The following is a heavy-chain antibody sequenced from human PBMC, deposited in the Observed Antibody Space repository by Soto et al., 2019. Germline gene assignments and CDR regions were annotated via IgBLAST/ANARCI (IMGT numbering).Heavy chain of an antibody. CDR1: GFTFSSYA. V-gene: IGHV3-23*01. Sequence: GGSLRLSCAASGFTFSSYAMTWVRQVPGKGLEWVSSISRGGNSTYSADSVRGRFTISRDNSKNTLYLQMNSLRAEDTAVYYCAKDAKILDWLPTSYYFDFWGQGALVTVSS. J-gene: IGHJ4*02. CDR2: ISRGGNST. CDR3: AKDAKILDWLPTSYYFDF. D-gene: IGHD3-9*01.